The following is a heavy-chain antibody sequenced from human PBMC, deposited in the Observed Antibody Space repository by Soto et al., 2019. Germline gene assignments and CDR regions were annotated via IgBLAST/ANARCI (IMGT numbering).Heavy chain of an antibody. CDR3: ARVYDILTSAWLDP. Sequence: PGGSLRLSCAASGFTLSDYYMTWIRQAPGKGLEWISYISTNSRYTKYADSVKGRFTISRDDAKNSLYLQMNSLRVKDTAVYYCARVYDILTSAWLDPWGQGTLVTVSS. CDR1: GFTLSDYY. D-gene: IGHD3-9*01. CDR2: ISTNSRYT. J-gene: IGHJ5*02. V-gene: IGHV3-11*03.